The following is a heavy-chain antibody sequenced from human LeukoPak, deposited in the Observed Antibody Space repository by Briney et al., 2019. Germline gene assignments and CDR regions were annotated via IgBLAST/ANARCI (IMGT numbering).Heavy chain of an antibody. CDR1: GGSINSGDYY. J-gene: IGHJ3*02. CDR2: IYSTGAT. D-gene: IGHD1-26*01. V-gene: IGHV4-30-4*08. Sequence: SETLSLTCTVSGGSINSGDYYWSWIRQPPGKGLEWIGYIYSTGATYYNPSLKSRVTISVDMSKNQFSLRLSSVTAATTAVFYCVRDGRGTRGSGFDIWGQGTMVTVSS. CDR3: VRDGRGTRGSGFDI.